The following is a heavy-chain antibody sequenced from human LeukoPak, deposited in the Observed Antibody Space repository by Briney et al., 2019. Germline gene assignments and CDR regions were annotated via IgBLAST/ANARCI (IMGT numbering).Heavy chain of an antibody. J-gene: IGHJ4*02. CDR2: IDGSGTTA. CDR3: AKGAIIGTPFDY. CDR1: GFTFSTNA. Sequence: GGSLRLSCAASGFTFSTNAMSWVRQAPGKGLEWVSAIDGSGTTAYYADSVKGRFTFSRDNSKNTLYLQMNSLRAEDTAVYYCAKGAIIGTPFDYWGQGTLVTVSS. V-gene: IGHV3-23*01. D-gene: IGHD1-7*01.